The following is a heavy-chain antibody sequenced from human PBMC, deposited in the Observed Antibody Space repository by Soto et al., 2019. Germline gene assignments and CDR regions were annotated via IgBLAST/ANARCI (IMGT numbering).Heavy chain of an antibody. V-gene: IGHV3-9*01. Sequence: VLLVESGGGLVQPGRSLRLSCAVSGFNFGNYAMHWVRQAPGKGLEWVAAINWNSDKVAYAGSVLGRFTILIDSAKNSLHLQMNDLTTEDTALYYCAKDKGGTPYYIDSWGQGILVTVSS. CDR2: INWNSDKV. CDR1: GFNFGNYA. D-gene: IGHD6-25*01. J-gene: IGHJ4*02. CDR3: AKDKGGTPYYIDS.